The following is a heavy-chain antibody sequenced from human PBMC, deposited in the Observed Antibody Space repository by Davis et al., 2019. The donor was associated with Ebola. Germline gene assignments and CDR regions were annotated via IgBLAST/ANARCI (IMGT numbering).Heavy chain of an antibody. CDR1: GFTFSSYW. CDR3: AKDAEITIFGVVIRSTYYFDY. J-gene: IGHJ4*02. V-gene: IGHV3-74*01. CDR2: INSDGSST. D-gene: IGHD3-3*01. Sequence: GESLKISCAASGFTFSSYWMHWVRQAPGKGLVWVSRINSDGSSTSYADSVKGRFTISRDNAKNTLYLQMNSLRAEDTAVYYCAKDAEITIFGVVIRSTYYFDYWGQGTLVTVSS.